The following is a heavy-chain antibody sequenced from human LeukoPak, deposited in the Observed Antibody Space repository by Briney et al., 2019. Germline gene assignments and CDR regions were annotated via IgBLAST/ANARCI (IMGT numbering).Heavy chain of an antibody. D-gene: IGHD2-2*01. CDR2: IRGGGGST. CDR1: GFSFSSFA. Sequence: GGSLRLSCAASGFSFSSFAMTWVRQAPGKGLEWVSVIRGGGGSTTYADAVKGRFTISRDDSKNTVYLQMNSLRADDTAVYYCAKDHTSPGGLDYWGQGTLVTVSS. V-gene: IGHV3-23*01. CDR3: AKDHTSPGGLDY. J-gene: IGHJ4*02.